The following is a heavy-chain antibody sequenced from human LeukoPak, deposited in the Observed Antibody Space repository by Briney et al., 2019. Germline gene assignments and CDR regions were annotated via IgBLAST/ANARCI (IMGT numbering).Heavy chain of an antibody. D-gene: IGHD3-10*01. CDR1: GGSISSYY. CDR2: IYYSGST. CDR3: ARESPGTAPDYYYYYYMDV. Sequence: SETLSLTCTVSGGSISSYYWSWIRQPPGKGLEWIGYIYYSGSTNYNPSLKSRVTISVDTSKNQFSLKLSSVTAADTAVYYCARESPGTAPDYYYYYYMDVWGKGTTVTVSS. J-gene: IGHJ6*03. V-gene: IGHV4-59*01.